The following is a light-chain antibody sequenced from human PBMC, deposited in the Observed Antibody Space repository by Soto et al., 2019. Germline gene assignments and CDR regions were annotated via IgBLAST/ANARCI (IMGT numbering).Light chain of an antibody. CDR3: TSYTSRNTLVV. J-gene: IGLJ2*01. V-gene: IGLV2-14*01. CDR2: GVD. Sequence: QSALTQPASVSGSPGQSITISCTGSNSDIGGYDYVSWYQQHPGKAPKLMIYGVDDRSSGVSNRFSGSKSGNTASLTISGLQAEDEADYYCTSYTSRNTLVVFGGGTQLTVL. CDR1: NSDIGGYDY.